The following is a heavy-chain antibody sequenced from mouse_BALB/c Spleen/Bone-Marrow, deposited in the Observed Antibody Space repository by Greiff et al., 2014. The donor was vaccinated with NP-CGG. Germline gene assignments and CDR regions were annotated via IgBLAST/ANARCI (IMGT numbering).Heavy chain of an antibody. D-gene: IGHD4-1*01. Sequence: QVQLQQSGPELVKPGASVRISCKASGYTFASYYIHWVKQRPGQGLEWIGWIYPGNVNTKYNEKFKGEATLTADKFSSTAYKQLSSLTSEDSAVYFCAREGLWDAYWGQGTLVTVSA. V-gene: IGHV1S56*01. CDR1: GYTFASYY. CDR3: AREGLWDAY. CDR2: IYPGNVNT. J-gene: IGHJ3*01.